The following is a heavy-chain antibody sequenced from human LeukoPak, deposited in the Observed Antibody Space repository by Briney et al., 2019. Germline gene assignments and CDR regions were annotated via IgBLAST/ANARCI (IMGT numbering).Heavy chain of an antibody. CDR1: RGTFSSYA. CDR3: AVYSSTLYYYYGMDV. Sequence: GSSVKVSCKASRGTFSSYAISWVRQAPGHGLEWMGGIIPIFGTADYAQKFQGRVTITADKSTSTAYMELSSLRSEDTAVYYCAVYSSTLYYYYGMDVWGKGTTVTVSS. J-gene: IGHJ6*04. CDR2: IIPIFGTA. V-gene: IGHV1-69*06. D-gene: IGHD6-13*01.